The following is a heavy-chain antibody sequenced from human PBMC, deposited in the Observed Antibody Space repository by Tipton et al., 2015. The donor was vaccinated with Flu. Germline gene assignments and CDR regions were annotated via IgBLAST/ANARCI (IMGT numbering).Heavy chain of an antibody. CDR1: GGSVNTYY. CDR2: IYNGGTT. V-gene: IGHV4-59*02. D-gene: IGHD4-11*01. CDR3: ARRDYSNYVSDPKNWFDP. J-gene: IGHJ5*02. Sequence: GLVKPSETLSLTCSVSGGSVNTYYWSWIRESPEKGLEWMGYIYNGGTTMYNPSLKSRVSISIDTSKNQFSLRLTSVTAADTAVYYCARRDYSNYVSDPKNWFDPWGQGALVTVSS.